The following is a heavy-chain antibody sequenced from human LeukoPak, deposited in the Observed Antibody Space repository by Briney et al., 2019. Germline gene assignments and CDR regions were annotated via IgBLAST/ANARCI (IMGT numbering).Heavy chain of an antibody. D-gene: IGHD3-22*01. Sequence: GGSLRLSCAASGFSFSTYGMHWVRQAPGKGLEWVAVIWYDGNNKYYGDSVKGRFTISRDNSNNTLYLQMNSLSAEDTAGYYCAKDLSQWLIKSDPFEMSGQGTMVTVSS. V-gene: IGHV3-33*03. CDR3: AKDLSQWLIKSDPFEM. CDR1: GFSFSTYG. J-gene: IGHJ3*02. CDR2: IWYDGNNK.